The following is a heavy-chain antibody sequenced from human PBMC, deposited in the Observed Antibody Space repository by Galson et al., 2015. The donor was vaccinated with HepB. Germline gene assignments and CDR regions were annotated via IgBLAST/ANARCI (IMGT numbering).Heavy chain of an antibody. CDR3: ARVGSGVVAATGVDY. D-gene: IGHD2-15*01. V-gene: IGHV4-34*01. J-gene: IGHJ4*02. CDR2: INHSGST. Sequence: SETLSLTCAVYGGSFSGYYWSWIRQPPGKGLEWIGEINHSGSTNYNPSLKSRVTISVDTSKNQFSLKLSSVTAADTAVYYCARVGSGVVAATGVDYWGQGTLVTVSS. CDR1: GGSFSGYY.